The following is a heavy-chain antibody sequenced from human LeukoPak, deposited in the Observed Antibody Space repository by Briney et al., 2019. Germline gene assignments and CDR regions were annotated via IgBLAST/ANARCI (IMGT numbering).Heavy chain of an antibody. V-gene: IGHV3-23*01. CDR2: LVVTGAAT. CDR1: GFTFRNFA. J-gene: IGHJ4*02. CDR3: AKDDGGEYHLFDS. Sequence: PGGSLRLSCAASGFTFRNFAMSWVRQVPGTGLEWLSTLVVTGAATYYADSVMDRFIISRDNSKSTLYLQMNSLRVEDTAVYNCAKDDGGEYHLFDSWGLGTLVTVSS. D-gene: IGHD3-16*01.